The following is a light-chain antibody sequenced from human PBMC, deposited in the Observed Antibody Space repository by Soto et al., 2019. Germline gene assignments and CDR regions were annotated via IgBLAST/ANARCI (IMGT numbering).Light chain of an antibody. CDR2: DAS. J-gene: IGKJ4*01. Sequence: EIGLTQSPATLSLSPGERATLSCRASQSVSSYLAWYQQKPGQPPSLLIYDASNRATGIPARFSGSGSGTDFTLTISSLEPEDFAVYYCQQGSNWPPGLTFGGGTKVDIK. V-gene: IGKV3-11*01. CDR3: QQGSNWPPGLT. CDR1: QSVSSY.